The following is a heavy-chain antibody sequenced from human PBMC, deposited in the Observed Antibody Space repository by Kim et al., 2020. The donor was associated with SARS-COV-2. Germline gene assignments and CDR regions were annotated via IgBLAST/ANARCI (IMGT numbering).Heavy chain of an antibody. D-gene: IGHD5-12*01. CDR1: GGSISSSDYY. CDR2: TFHLGNT. Sequence: SETLSLTCNVSGGSISSSDYYWAWVRQSPAKGLEWIGTTFHLGNTNYNSSLGSRVTISADTSENRLSLRLNSVPASDTATYYCSRPKWRINFDSWRQG. CDR3: SRPKWRINFDS. J-gene: IGHJ4*02. V-gene: IGHV4-39*01.